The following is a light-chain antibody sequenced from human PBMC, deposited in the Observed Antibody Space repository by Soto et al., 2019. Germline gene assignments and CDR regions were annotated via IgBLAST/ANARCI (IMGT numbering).Light chain of an antibody. CDR1: SSDVGGYNY. Sequence: QSALTQPPSASGSPGQSVTISCTGTSSDVGGYNYVSWYQQHPGKAPKLMIYEVSERPSGVPDRFSGSKSSNTASLTVSGLQAEDEADYYCSSYAGSNNFVFGTWTKLTVL. V-gene: IGLV2-8*01. J-gene: IGLJ1*01. CDR2: EVS. CDR3: SSYAGSNNFV.